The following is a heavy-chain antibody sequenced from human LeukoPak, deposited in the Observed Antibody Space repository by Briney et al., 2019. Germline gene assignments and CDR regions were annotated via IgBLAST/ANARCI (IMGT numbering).Heavy chain of an antibody. J-gene: IGHJ4*02. V-gene: IGHV4-59*01. D-gene: IGHD3-9*01. CDR1: GGSISSYY. Sequence: PSETLSLTCTVSGGSISSYYWSWIRQPPGKGLEWIGYIYYSGSTNYNPSLKSRVTISVDTSKNQFSLKLSSVTAADTAVYYCARAINNYDILTGYYPSYFDYWGQGTLVTVSS. CDR3: ARAINNYDILTGYYPSYFDY. CDR2: IYYSGST.